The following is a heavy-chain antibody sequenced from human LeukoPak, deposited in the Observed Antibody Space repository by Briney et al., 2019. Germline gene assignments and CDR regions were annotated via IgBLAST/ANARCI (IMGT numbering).Heavy chain of an antibody. CDR2: ISSSSSYI. J-gene: IGHJ6*02. V-gene: IGHV3-21*01. D-gene: IGHD6-13*01. CDR1: GFTFSSYS. Sequence: GGSLRLPCAASGFTFSSYSMNWVRQAQGKGLEWVSSISSSSSYIYYADSVKGRFTISRDNAKNSLYLQMNSLRAEDTAVYYCAREDRSSWYPDYYYGMDVWGQGTTVTVSS. CDR3: AREDRSSWYPDYYYGMDV.